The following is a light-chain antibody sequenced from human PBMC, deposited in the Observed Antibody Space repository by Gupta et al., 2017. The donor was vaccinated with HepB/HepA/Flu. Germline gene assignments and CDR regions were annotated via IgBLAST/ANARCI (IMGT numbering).Light chain of an antibody. CDR2: GAS. Sequence: DIVMTPSPATLSLSPGETATLSCRASQFISTYLAWYQHKPGQATLLVIYGASTRATGIPARCLGSGAATEFTLTINSRQSEDFSVYYCQQFHSWPLLTFGGGTKVEIK. CDR1: QFISTY. V-gene: IGKV3-15*01. CDR3: QQFHSWPLLT. J-gene: IGKJ4*01.